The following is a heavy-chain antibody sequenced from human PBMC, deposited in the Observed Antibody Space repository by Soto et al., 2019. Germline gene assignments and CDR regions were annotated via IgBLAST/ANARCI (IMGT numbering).Heavy chain of an antibody. CDR3: ARACVTPRDY. Sequence: QVQLVQSGAEVKKPGASVKVSCKASGYTFTSYDIKWVRQTTGQGLEWMGWLNTNSGNTGYAQKFHGRVPMTRNTSISTAYMELSSLGSEDTAVYYCARACVTPRDYWGQGTRVTVSS. CDR1: GYTFTSYD. CDR2: LNTNSGNT. J-gene: IGHJ4*02. V-gene: IGHV1-8*01. D-gene: IGHD2-21*01.